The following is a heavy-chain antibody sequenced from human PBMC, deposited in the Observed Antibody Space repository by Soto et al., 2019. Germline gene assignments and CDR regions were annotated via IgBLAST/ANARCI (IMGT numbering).Heavy chain of an antibody. CDR1: GFSLSTSGVG. Sequence: KESGPTLVKPTQTLTLTCTFSGFSLSTSGVGVGWIRQPPGKALEWLALIYWDDDKRYSPSLKSRLTITKDTSKNQVVLTMTNMDPVDTATYYCAHRRRGAAPVYYYGMDVWGQGTTVTVSS. CDR3: AHRRRGAAPVYYYGMDV. D-gene: IGHD6-13*01. J-gene: IGHJ6*02. V-gene: IGHV2-5*02. CDR2: IYWDDDK.